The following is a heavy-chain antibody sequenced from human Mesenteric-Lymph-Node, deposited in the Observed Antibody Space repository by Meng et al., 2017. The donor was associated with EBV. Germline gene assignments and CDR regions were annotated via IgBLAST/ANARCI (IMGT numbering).Heavy chain of an antibody. V-gene: IGHV4-34*01. J-gene: IGHJ5*02. Sequence: QLQRQQWGAGLFEPSETLSLTREGSGGSFSNYYWSGIRQTPGKGLEWIGEINHSGSANYNPSLKSRVTISIDTSKDQFSLRLNSVTAADTAVYYCARGVQVAWRFDPWGQGTLVTVSS. CDR1: GGSFSNYY. D-gene: IGHD2-15*01. CDR2: INHSGSA. CDR3: ARGVQVAWRFDP.